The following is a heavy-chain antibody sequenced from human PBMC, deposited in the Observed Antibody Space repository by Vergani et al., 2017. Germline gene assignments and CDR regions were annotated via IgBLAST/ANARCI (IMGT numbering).Heavy chain of an antibody. J-gene: IGHJ4*02. Sequence: QVQLQESGPGLVKPSQTLSLTCTVSGCSISSGDYYWSWIRQPPGKGLEWIGYIYYSGSTYYNPSLKSRVTISVDTSKNQFSLKLSSVTAADTAVYYCARRGKAYGDYFDYSGQGTLVTVSS. CDR1: GCSISSGDYY. CDR3: ARRGKAYGDYFDY. V-gene: IGHV4-30-4*01. D-gene: IGHD4-17*01. CDR2: IYYSGST.